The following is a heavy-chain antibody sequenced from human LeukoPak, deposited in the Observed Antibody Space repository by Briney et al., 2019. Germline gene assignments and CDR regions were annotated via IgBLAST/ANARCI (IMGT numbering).Heavy chain of an antibody. CDR2: ISGSGGST. Sequence: GGSLRLSCAASGFTFSSYAMSWVCQAPGKGLEWVSAISGSGGSTYYADSVKGRFTISRDNSKNTLYLQMNSLRAEDTAVYYCAKNWVDSSGYYYPEDAFDIWGQGTMVTVSS. CDR3: AKNWVDSSGYYYPEDAFDI. D-gene: IGHD3-22*01. CDR1: GFTFSSYA. J-gene: IGHJ3*02. V-gene: IGHV3-23*01.